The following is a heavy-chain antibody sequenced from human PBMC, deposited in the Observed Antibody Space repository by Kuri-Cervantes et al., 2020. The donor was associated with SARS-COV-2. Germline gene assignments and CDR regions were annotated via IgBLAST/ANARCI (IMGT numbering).Heavy chain of an antibody. J-gene: IGHJ3*02. Sequence: ESLKISCAASGFTFSSYWMHWVRQAPGKGLVWVSRINSDGSSTSYADSVKGRFTISRDNAKNTLYLQMNSLRAEDTAVYYCARVSSGYHHDAFDIWGQGTMVTVSS. CDR3: ARVSSGYHHDAFDI. V-gene: IGHV3-74*01. D-gene: IGHD3-22*01. CDR2: INSDGSST. CDR1: GFTFSSYW.